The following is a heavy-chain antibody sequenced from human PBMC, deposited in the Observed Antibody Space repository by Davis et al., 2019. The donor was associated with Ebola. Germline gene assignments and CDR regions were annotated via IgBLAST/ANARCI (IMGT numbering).Heavy chain of an antibody. CDR2: IWYDGSNK. CDR3: ARNMYRSSRGYYYYCMDV. CDR1: GFTFSSYG. V-gene: IGHV3-33*01. J-gene: IGHJ6*02. Sequence: GESLKISCAASGFTFSSYGMHWVRQAPGKGLEWVAVIWYDGSNKYYADSVKGRFTISRDNSKNTLYLQLNSLRAEDTAVYYCARNMYRSSRGYYYYCMDVWGQGTTVTVSS. D-gene: IGHD6-6*01.